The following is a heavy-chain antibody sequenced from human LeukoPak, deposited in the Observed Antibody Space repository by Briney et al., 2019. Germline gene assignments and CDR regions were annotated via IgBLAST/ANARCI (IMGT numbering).Heavy chain of an antibody. V-gene: IGHV1-2*06. J-gene: IGHJ4*02. CDR1: GYTFTSYG. Sequence: GASVKVSCKASGYTFTSYGISWVRQAPGQGLEWMGRIHPNSGGTNYAQKFQGRVTMTRDTSISTAYMELSSLRSDDTALYYCAKVPYCTGGSCLYYFDYWGQGALVTVSS. D-gene: IGHD2-15*01. CDR2: IHPNSGGT. CDR3: AKVPYCTGGSCLYYFDY.